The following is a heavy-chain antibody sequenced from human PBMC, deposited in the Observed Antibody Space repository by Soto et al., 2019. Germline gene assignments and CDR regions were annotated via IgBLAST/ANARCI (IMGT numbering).Heavy chain of an antibody. CDR2: IYHTGST. V-gene: IGHV4-4*02. Sequence: PSETLSLTCASSSGSISSSNWWSWVRQPPGKGLEWIGEIYHTGSTNSNPSLKSRVTISVDKSKNQFSLKLSSMTAAETAVYYFARGYAPTYFYYYYYYMDVWGKGTTVTVSS. D-gene: IGHD2-8*01. J-gene: IGHJ6*03. CDR1: SGSISSSNW. CDR3: ARGYAPTYFYYYYYYMDV.